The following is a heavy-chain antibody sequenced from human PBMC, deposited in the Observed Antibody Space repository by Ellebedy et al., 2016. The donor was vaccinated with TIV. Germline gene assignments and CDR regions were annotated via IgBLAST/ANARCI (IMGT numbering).Heavy chain of an antibody. J-gene: IGHJ3*02. CDR2: ISWNSGSI. D-gene: IGHD2-8*02. CDR1: GFTFDDYA. V-gene: IGHV3-9*01. Sequence: PGGSLRLSCAASGFTFDDYAMHWVRQAPGKGLEWVSGISWNSGSIGYADSVKGRFTISRDNAKNSLYLQMNSLRAEDTALYYCAKGLRLVLTYAFDIWGQGTMVTVSS. CDR3: AKGLRLVLTYAFDI.